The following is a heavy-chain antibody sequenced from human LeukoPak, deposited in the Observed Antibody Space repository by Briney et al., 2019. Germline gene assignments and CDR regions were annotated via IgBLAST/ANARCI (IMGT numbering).Heavy chain of an antibody. CDR1: GGSFSGYY. CDR3: AEISGYCQLGFDY. Sequence: SETLSLTCAVYGGSFSGYYWSWIRQPPGKGLEWIGEINHSGSTNYNLSLKSRVTISVDTSKNQFSLKLSSVTAADTAVYYCAEISGYCQLGFDYWGQGTLVTVSS. J-gene: IGHJ4*02. D-gene: IGHD3-22*01. V-gene: IGHV4-34*01. CDR2: INHSGST.